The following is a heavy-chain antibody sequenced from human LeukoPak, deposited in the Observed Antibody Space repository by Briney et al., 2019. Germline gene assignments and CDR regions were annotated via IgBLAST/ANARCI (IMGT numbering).Heavy chain of an antibody. D-gene: IGHD3-10*01. Sequence: GGSLRLSCAASGFTFSSYWMSWVRQAPGKGLEWVANIKQDGSEKYYVDSVKGRFTISRDNAKNSLYLQMNSLRAEDTALYHCARDLGGYYGSGSYFGWFDPWGQGTLVTVSS. J-gene: IGHJ5*02. CDR1: GFTFSSYW. CDR2: IKQDGSEK. V-gene: IGHV3-7*03. CDR3: ARDLGGYYGSGSYFGWFDP.